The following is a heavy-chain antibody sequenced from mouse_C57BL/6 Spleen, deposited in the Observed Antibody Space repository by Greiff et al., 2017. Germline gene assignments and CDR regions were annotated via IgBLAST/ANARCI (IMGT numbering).Heavy chain of an antibody. D-gene: IGHD3-2*02. V-gene: IGHV1-69*01. CDR3: ARGQLRPSFAY. Sequence: QVQLQQPGAELVMPGASVKLSCTASGYTFTSYWMPWVKQRPGQGLEWIGEIDPSDSYTNYNHKLKGKSTLTVDKSSSTAYMQLSSLTSEDSAVYYCARGQLRPSFAYWGQGTLVTVSA. CDR1: GYTFTSYW. J-gene: IGHJ3*01. CDR2: IDPSDSYT.